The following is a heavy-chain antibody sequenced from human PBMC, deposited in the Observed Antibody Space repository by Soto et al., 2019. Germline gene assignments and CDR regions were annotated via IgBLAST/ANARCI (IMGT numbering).Heavy chain of an antibody. J-gene: IGHJ6*02. CDR3: ARFKYYYDMDV. CDR2: INHSGST. V-gene: IGHV4-34*01. Sequence: SQTLSLTCAVYGGSFSGYYWSWIRQPPGKGLGWIGEINHSGSTNYNPSLKSRVTISVDTSKNQFSLTLSSVTAADTAVYYSARFKYYYDMDVWGEGTTVTDS. CDR1: GGSFSGYY.